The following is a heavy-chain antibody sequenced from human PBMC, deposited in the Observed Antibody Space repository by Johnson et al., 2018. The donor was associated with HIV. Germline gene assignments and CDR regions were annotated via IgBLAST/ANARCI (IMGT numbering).Heavy chain of an antibody. J-gene: IGHJ3*02. D-gene: IGHD2-15*01. CDR2: VSYHGSNK. CDR1: GFTFRSYA. Sequence: QVQLVESGGGVVQPGRSLRLSCAASGFTFRSYAMHWVRQTPGKGLEWVAVVSYHGSNKYYADSVKGRFTISRDNSKNTLYMQMNSLRAEDTAVYYCARERYGSQAIDGFDIWGQGTVVTTSS. CDR3: ARERYGSQAIDGFDI. V-gene: IGHV3-30-3*01.